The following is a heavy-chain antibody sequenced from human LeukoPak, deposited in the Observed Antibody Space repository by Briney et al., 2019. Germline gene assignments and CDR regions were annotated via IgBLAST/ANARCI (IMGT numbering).Heavy chain of an antibody. J-gene: IGHJ5*02. CDR3: ARYYYDSSGYYDQWFDP. CDR2: IIPTFGTA. Sequence: SVKVSCKASGGTFSSYAISWVRQAPGQGLEWMGGIIPTFGTANYAQKFQGRVTITADESTSTAYMELSSLRSEDTAVYYCARYYYDSSGYYDQWFDPWGQGTLVTVSS. V-gene: IGHV1-69*13. CDR1: GGTFSSYA. D-gene: IGHD3-22*01.